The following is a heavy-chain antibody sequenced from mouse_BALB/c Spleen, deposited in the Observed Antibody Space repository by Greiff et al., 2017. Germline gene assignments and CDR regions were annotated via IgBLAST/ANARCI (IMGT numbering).Heavy chain of an antibody. CDR2: IDTSDSYT. J-gene: IGHJ3*01. V-gene: IGHV1-69*01. CDR3: AREYGNLLAY. D-gene: IGHD2-10*02. CDR1: GYTFTDYW. Sequence: VQLQQPGAELVMPGASVKMSCKASGYTFTDYWMHWVKQRPGQGLEWIGAIDTSDSYTSYNQKFKGKATLTVDESSSTAYMQLSSLTSEDSAVYYCAREYGNLLAYWGQGTLVTVSA.